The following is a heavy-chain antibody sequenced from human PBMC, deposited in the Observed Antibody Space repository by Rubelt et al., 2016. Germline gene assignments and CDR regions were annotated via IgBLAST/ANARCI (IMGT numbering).Heavy chain of an antibody. V-gene: IGHV4-38-2*02. J-gene: IGHJ3*02. CDR3: ARSPYYDSSGYDAFDI. CDR1: GYSISSGYY. CDR2: IYHSGST. D-gene: IGHD3-22*01. Sequence: QLQLQESGPGLVKPSETLSLTCTVSGYSISSGYYWGWIRQPPGKGLEWIGSIYHSGSTYYNPSLKSLVTMSVDTSKYQFSLKLSAVTAADTAVYYCARSPYYDSSGYDAFDIWGQGTMVTVSS.